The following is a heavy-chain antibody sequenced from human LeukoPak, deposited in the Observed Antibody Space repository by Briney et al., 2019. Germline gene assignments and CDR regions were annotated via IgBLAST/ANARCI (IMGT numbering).Heavy chain of an antibody. D-gene: IGHD3-22*01. CDR1: GGSISSYY. Sequence: PSETLSLTCTVSGGSISSYYWSWIRQPPGKGLEWIGYIYYSGSTNYNPSLKSRVTISVDTSKNQFSLKLSSVTAADTAVYYCARGLYYYNSSGYRGGSIAFDIWGQGTMVTVSS. V-gene: IGHV4-59*01. CDR3: ARGLYYYNSSGYRGGSIAFDI. J-gene: IGHJ3*02. CDR2: IYYSGST.